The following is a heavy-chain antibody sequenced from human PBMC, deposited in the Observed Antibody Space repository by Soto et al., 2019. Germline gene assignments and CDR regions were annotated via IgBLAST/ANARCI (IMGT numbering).Heavy chain of an antibody. J-gene: IGHJ5*02. CDR1: GGTFSSYA. CDR3: ARDRRVDTAMLTGLDP. D-gene: IGHD5-18*01. V-gene: IGHV1-69*12. CDR2: IIPIFGTA. Sequence: QVQLVQSGAEVKKPGSSVKVSCKASGGTFSSYAISWVRQAPGQGLEWMGGIIPIFGTANYAQKFQGRVTITADESTSTADMELSSLRSEDTAVYYCARDRRVDTAMLTGLDPWGQGTLVTVSS.